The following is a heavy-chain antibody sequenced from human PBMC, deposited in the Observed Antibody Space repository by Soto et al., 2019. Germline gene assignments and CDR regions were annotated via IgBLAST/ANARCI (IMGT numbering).Heavy chain of an antibody. CDR1: GGSISSYY. CDR2: IYYSGST. CDR3: ARGGYCSSTSCYATGFDY. V-gene: IGHV4-59*01. D-gene: IGHD2-2*01. J-gene: IGHJ4*02. Sequence: QVQLQESGPGLVKPSETLSLTCTVSGGSISSYYWSWIRQPPGKGLEWIGYIYYSGSTNYNPSLKSRVTISVDTSKNQFSLKLSSVTAADTAVYYCARGGYCSSTSCYATGFDYWGQGTLVTVSS.